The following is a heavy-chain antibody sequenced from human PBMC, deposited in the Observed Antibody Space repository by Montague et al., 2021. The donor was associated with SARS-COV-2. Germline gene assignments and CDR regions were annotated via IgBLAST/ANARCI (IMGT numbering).Heavy chain of an antibody. D-gene: IGHD3-22*01. CDR3: ARRPHYYDSSGYYYPGPQRYYFDY. V-gene: IGHV4-34*01. CDR1: GGSFSGYY. Sequence: SETLSLTRAVYGGSFSGYYWSWIRQPPGKGLKWIGEINHSGSTNXNPSLKSRVTISVDTSKNQFSLKLSSVTAADTAVYYCARRPHYYDSSGYYYPGPQRYYFDYWGQGTLVTVSS. CDR2: INHSGST. J-gene: IGHJ4*02.